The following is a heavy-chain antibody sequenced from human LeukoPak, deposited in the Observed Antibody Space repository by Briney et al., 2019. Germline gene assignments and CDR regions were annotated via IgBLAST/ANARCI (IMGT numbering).Heavy chain of an antibody. CDR1: GFTFSTYG. Sequence: HPGGSQRLSCAASGFTFSTYGMNWARHAPGEGLEWVSDISPISSRTYYADSVKGRFTISRDNSKNTLYLQMNSLRAGDTAIYYCAKASTVLNPIDSWGQGTLVTVSS. D-gene: IGHD5/OR15-5a*01. V-gene: IGHV3-23*01. CDR2: ISPISSRT. CDR3: AKASTVLNPIDS. J-gene: IGHJ4*02.